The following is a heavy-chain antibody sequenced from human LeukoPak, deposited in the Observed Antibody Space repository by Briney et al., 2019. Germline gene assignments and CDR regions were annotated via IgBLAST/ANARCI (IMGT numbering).Heavy chain of an antibody. CDR1: GFTFSSYS. J-gene: IGHJ4*02. V-gene: IGHV3-21*01. CDR3: ARDLRTYYDILTGYYTPGFDY. CDR2: ISSSSSYI. D-gene: IGHD3-9*01. Sequence: GGSLRLSCAPSGFTFSSYSMNWVRQAPGKGLEWVSSISSSSSYIYYADTVKGRFTISRDNAKNSLYLQMNSLRAEDTAVYYCARDLRTYYDILTGYYTPGFDYWGQGTLVTVSS.